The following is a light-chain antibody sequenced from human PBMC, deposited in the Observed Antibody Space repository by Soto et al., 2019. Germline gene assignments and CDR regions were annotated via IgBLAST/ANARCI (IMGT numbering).Light chain of an antibody. V-gene: IGKV1-39*01. J-gene: IGKJ1*01. CDR3: QQTYKTPLT. CDR1: QSISNY. CDR2: LAS. Sequence: DIQMTQSPSSLSASVGDGVTITCRASQSISNYLNWYQQRPGKAPKLLIYLASSLSSGVPSKFSGSGSGTDFTLTISVLQPEDSATYYCQQTYKTPLTFGQGTKVDIK.